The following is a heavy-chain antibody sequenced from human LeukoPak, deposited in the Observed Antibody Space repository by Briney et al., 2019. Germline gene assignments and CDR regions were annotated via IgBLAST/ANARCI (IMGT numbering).Heavy chain of an antibody. Sequence: SETLPLTCTVSGGSISSGGYYWSWIRQHPGKGLEWIGYIYYSGSTYYNPSLKSRVTISVDTSKNQFSLKLSSVTAADTAVYYCAREAVELGDYFDYWGQGTLVTVSS. J-gene: IGHJ4*02. V-gene: IGHV4-31*03. CDR2: IYYSGST. CDR3: AREAVELGDYFDY. CDR1: GGSISSGGYY. D-gene: IGHD3-10*01.